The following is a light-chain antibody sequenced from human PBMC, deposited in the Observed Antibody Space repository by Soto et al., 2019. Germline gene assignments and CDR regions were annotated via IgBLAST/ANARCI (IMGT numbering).Light chain of an antibody. CDR3: SSYAGSNRV. Sequence: QSVLTQPPSASGSPGQSVTISCTGTSSDVGGYNYVSWYQQHPGKAPKLMIYEVSKRPSGVPDRFSGSKSGNTASLTVSGLQAEDEADYYCSSYAGSNRVLGGGTQLTVL. CDR2: EVS. CDR1: SSDVGGYNY. V-gene: IGLV2-8*01. J-gene: IGLJ2*01.